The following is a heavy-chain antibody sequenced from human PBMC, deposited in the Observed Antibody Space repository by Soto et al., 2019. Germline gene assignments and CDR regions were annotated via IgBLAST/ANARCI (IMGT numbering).Heavy chain of an antibody. D-gene: IGHD6-19*01. CDR3: ATDQAVADPEITGNYYFDY. V-gene: IGHV3-23*01. CDR2: ISGSGGST. CDR1: GFTFSSYS. J-gene: IGHJ4*02. Sequence: HPGGSLRLSCAASGFTFSSYSMSWVRQAPGKGLEWVSAISGSGGSTYYADSVKGRFTISRDNSKNTLYLQMNSLRAEDTAVYYCATDQAVADPEITGNYYFDYWGQGTLVTVSS.